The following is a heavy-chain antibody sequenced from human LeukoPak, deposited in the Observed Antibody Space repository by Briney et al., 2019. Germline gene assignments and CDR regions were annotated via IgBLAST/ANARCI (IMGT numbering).Heavy chain of an antibody. CDR1: GFTFSSYG. Sequence: PGGSLRLSCAASGFTFSSYGMHWVRQAPGKGLERVAFIRYDGSDKYYADSVKGRFTISRDNSKNTLYLQMNSLRVEDTAVYYCAKNYGFDYWGQGTLVTVSS. V-gene: IGHV3-30*02. CDR2: IRYDGSDK. D-gene: IGHD3-10*01. CDR3: AKNYGFDY. J-gene: IGHJ4*02.